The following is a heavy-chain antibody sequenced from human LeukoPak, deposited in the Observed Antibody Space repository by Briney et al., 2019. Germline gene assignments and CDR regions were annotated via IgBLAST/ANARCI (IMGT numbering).Heavy chain of an antibody. CDR3: ARHWGELRYADY. Sequence: KPSETLSLTCTVSGGSISSSSYYWGWIRQPPGKGLEWIGSIYYRGSTYYNPSLKSRVTISVDTSKNQFSLKLSSVTAADTAVYYCARHWGELRYADYWGQGTLVTVSS. CDR2: IYYRGST. D-gene: IGHD2-15*01. CDR1: GGSISSSSYY. V-gene: IGHV4-39*01. J-gene: IGHJ4*02.